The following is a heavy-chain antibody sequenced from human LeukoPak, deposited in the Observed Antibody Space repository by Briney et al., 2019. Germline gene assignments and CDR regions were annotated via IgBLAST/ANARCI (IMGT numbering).Heavy chain of an antibody. CDR2: VSSDGSNK. Sequence: GGSLRLPCAASGFTFSTYAMHWVRQAPGKGLEWVAVVSSDGSNKYYADSVKGQFTISRDNSRNTLYLQTNSLRVEDTAVYYCARAHSSGWYYFDYCGQGTLVTVSS. V-gene: IGHV3-30-3*01. J-gene: IGHJ4*02. CDR1: GFTFSTYA. D-gene: IGHD6-19*01. CDR3: ARAHSSGWYYFDY.